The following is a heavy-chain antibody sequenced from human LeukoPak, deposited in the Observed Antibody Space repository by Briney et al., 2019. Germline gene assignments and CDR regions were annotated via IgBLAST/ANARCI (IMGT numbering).Heavy chain of an antibody. CDR2: IYYSGST. J-gene: IGHJ4*02. V-gene: IGHV4-39*07. Sequence: SETLSLTCTVSGGSISSSSYYWGWIRQPPGKGLEWIGSIYYSGSTYYNPSLKSRVTISVDTSKNQFSLKLSSVTAADTAVYYCARRRIVGALGYWGQGTLVTVSS. CDR3: ARRRIVGALGY. D-gene: IGHD1-26*01. CDR1: GGSISSSSYY.